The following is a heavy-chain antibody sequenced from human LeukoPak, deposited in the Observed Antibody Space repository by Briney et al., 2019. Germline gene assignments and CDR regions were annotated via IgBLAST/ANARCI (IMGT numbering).Heavy chain of an antibody. Sequence: GESLKISWKGSGYTFSSYWIGWVRQMPGKGLEWMGIIYPGDSDTRYSPSLQGQVTISVDTSIGTAYLQWSSLKASDTAIYYCARQNDFRLDYWGQGTLVTVSS. D-gene: IGHD3-3*01. CDR1: GYTFSSYW. V-gene: IGHV5-51*01. J-gene: IGHJ4*02. CDR3: ARQNDFRLDY. CDR2: IYPGDSDT.